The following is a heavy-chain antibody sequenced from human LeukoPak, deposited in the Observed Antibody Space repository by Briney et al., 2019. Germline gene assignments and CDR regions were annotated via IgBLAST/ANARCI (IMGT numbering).Heavy chain of an antibody. J-gene: IGHJ4*02. CDR1: GFTFGDYV. D-gene: IGHD3-16*02. Sequence: GGSLRHSCRASGFTFGDYVMSWFRQAPGKGLEGVGFIRSKAYGGTIEYAESVKGRFTISRDDSKSIAYLHMNSLKTEDTAVYYCTRVGDYVWGSYRYTERPFDYWGQGTLVTVSS. V-gene: IGHV3-49*03. CDR2: IRSKAYGGTI. CDR3: TRVGDYVWGSYRYTERPFDY.